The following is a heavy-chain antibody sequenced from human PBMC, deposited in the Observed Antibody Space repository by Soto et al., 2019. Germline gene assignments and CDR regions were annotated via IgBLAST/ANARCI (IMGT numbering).Heavy chain of an antibody. CDR2: ISAYTGNT. J-gene: IGHJ4*02. Sequence: QVKLVQSGGEVKKPGASVKVSCKASGYIFNSFGISWVRQAPGQGLEWMGWISAYTGNTKYAQNFQGRVTMTTDTSTSKGYMELRSLRSDDTAVYYCARRWTTGEIDYWGQGTLVTVSS. CDR1: GYIFNSFG. V-gene: IGHV1-18*01. CDR3: ARRWTTGEIDY. D-gene: IGHD4-17*01.